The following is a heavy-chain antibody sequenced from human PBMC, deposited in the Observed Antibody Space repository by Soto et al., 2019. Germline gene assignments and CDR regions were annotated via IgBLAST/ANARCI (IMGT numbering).Heavy chain of an antibody. CDR3: ERGGIVAVPAALSSYHDYTNYRFDS. J-gene: IGHJ4*02. CDR1: GGSFSDFA. V-gene: IGHV1-69*01. CDR2: IIPMFAAS. D-gene: IGHD2-15*01. Sequence: QVQLAQSGAEVRKPGSSVKVSCGASGGSFSDFAFSWVRQAPGQGLEWMGGIIPMFAASKYAQRFKDRVTITADESTNTVYLALRSLTSDDTATYYCERGGIVAVPAALSSYHDYTNYRFDSWGQGTLVTVSS.